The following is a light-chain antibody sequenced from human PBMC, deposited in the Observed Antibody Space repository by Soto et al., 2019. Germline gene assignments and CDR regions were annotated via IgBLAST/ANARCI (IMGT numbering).Light chain of an antibody. CDR3: ATWDDSLDVHV. CDR2: GNN. CDR1: TSNIESHS. J-gene: IGLJ1*01. Sequence: QSVLTQPPSASGTPGQRIIISCSGSTSNIESHSVNWYEHLPGTAPRLLIYGNNQRPSGVPDRFSGSKSGTSASLAISGLQSEDEAHYYCATWDDSLDVHVFGTGSKVTVL. V-gene: IGLV1-44*01.